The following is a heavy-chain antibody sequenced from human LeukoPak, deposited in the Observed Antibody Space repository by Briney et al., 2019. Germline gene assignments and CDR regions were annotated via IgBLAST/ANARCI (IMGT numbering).Heavy chain of an antibody. Sequence: ASVKVSCKASGYTFTSYGISWVRQAPGQGLEWMEWISAYNGNTNYAQKLQGRVTMTTDTSTSTAYMELRSLRSDDTAVYYCARPYPYCSSTSCPNWFDPWGQGTLVTVSS. CDR3: ARPYPYCSSTSCPNWFDP. V-gene: IGHV1-18*01. CDR2: ISAYNGNT. J-gene: IGHJ5*02. D-gene: IGHD2-2*01. CDR1: GYTFTSYG.